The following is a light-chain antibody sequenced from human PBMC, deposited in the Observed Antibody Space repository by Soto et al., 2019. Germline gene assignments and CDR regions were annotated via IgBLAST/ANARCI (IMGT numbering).Light chain of an antibody. Sequence: ATQMTQSPPSLSASVGDRITSTCRASQDIRNDLGWYQQKPGEAPKLLMYAASRLQSGVPSRFSGSGSGTDFTLTISTLQPEDFATYYCLQDYNYPLTFGGGTKVEIK. J-gene: IGKJ4*01. CDR2: AAS. CDR1: QDIRND. V-gene: IGKV1-6*01. CDR3: LQDYNYPLT.